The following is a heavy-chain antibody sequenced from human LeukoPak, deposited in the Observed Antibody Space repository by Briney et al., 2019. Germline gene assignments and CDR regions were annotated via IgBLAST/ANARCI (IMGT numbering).Heavy chain of an antibody. CDR3: VGDESGGYFDY. J-gene: IGHJ4*02. V-gene: IGHV1-46*01. CDR1: GYTFTNYL. Sequence: PSVKLSCKASGYTFTNYLLHWVRQPQGQGLELVGRITLSVDATNYAHKFRNRVNMIRDTSASTVYTEVRSSRTADTAALHCVGDESGGYFDYWGQGTLVTVSS. D-gene: IGHD2-8*02. CDR2: ITLSVDAT.